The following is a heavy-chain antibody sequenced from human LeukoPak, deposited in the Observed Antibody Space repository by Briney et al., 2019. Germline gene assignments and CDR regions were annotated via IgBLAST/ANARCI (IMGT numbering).Heavy chain of an antibody. CDR1: GFTFGSHA. CDR2: IFGSGGSP. CDR3: AKNNRGTCYSHLDY. Sequence: GGSLRLSCEASGFTFGSHAMYWVRQAPGKGLEWVAGIFGSGGSPHYADPVKGRFTNSRDNSKNTLYLQMNSLRAEDTAVYYCAKNNRGTCYSHLDYWGQGTLVTVSS. J-gene: IGHJ4*02. D-gene: IGHD2-15*01. V-gene: IGHV3-23*01.